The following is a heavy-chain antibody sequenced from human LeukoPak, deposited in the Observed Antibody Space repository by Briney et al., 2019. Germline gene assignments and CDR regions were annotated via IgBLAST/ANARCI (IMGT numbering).Heavy chain of an antibody. Sequence: SETLSLTCTVSGGSISSYYWSWIRQPPGKGLEWIGYIYYSGSTNYNPSLKSRVTISVDTSKNQFSLKLSSVTAADTAVYYCARVRLGYCSSTSCYSFDYWGQGTLVTVSS. CDR3: ARVRLGYCSSTSCYSFDY. D-gene: IGHD2-2*03. CDR1: GGSISSYY. CDR2: IYYSGST. V-gene: IGHV4-59*08. J-gene: IGHJ4*02.